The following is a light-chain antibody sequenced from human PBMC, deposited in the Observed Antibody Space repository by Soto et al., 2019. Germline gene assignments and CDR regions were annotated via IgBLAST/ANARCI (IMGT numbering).Light chain of an antibody. CDR2: DAS. V-gene: IGKV3-11*01. Sequence: ETVLTQSPATLYSSPGESATLSCRTSQSVDTSLAWYQQNPGQAPRLPIFDASSRATGIPVRFSGSGSGTDFTLTISSREPADFAVYYFQHRGNWGTFGGVTKVVIK. CDR1: QSVDTS. CDR3: QHRGNWGT. J-gene: IGKJ4*01.